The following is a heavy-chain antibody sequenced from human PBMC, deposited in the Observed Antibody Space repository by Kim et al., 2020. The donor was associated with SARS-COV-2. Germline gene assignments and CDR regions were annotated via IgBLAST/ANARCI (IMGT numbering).Heavy chain of an antibody. V-gene: IGHV1-3*01. D-gene: IGHD2-15*01. Sequence: YSQKFQGRVTITRDTSASAAYMGLSSLRSEDTAVYYCARAGRSGVSESDYWGQGTLVTVSS. J-gene: IGHJ4*02. CDR3: ARAGRSGVSESDY.